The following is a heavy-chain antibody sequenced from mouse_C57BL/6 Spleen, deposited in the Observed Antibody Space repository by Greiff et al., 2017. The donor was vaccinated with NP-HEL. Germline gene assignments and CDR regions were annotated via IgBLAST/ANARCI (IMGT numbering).Heavy chain of an antibody. Sequence: EVQLQQSGAELVRPGASVKLSCTASGFNIKDDYMHWVKQRPEQGLEWIGWIDPENGETEYASNVQGKATITADTSSNTAYLQLSSLTSEDTAVYYCTTGPYLDYWGQGTTLTVSS. CDR1: GFNIKDDY. V-gene: IGHV14-4*01. J-gene: IGHJ2*01. CDR3: TTGPYLDY. CDR2: IDPENGET.